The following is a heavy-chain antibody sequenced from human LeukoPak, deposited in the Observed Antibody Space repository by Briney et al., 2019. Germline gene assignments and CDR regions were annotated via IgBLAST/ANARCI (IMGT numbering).Heavy chain of an antibody. Sequence: SETLSLTCAVYGGPFSGYYWSWIRQPPGKGLEWIGEINHSGSTNYNPSLNSRVTISVDTSKNQFSLRLSSVTAADTAIYYCARAVSGRFDYWGQGTLVTVSS. CDR1: GGPFSGYY. CDR2: INHSGST. D-gene: IGHD6-19*01. V-gene: IGHV4-34*01. J-gene: IGHJ4*02. CDR3: ARAVSGRFDY.